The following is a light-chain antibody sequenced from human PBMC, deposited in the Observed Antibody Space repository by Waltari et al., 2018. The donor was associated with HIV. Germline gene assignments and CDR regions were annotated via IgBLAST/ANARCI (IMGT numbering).Light chain of an antibody. J-gene: IGLJ1*01. CDR1: SSDVGGYKY. CDR3: SSYTSSGTLYV. Sequence: QSALTQPASVSGSPGQSITISCTGTSSDVGGYKYVSWYQQPPGKAPKLMIYEVNNRPSGVSARFSGSKSGNTASLTISGLQTEDEADYYCSSYTSSGTLYVFGTGTKVTVL. V-gene: IGLV2-14*01. CDR2: EVN.